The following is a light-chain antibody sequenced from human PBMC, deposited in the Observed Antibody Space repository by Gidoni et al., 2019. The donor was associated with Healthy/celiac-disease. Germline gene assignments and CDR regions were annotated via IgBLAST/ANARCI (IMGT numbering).Light chain of an antibody. Sequence: EIVLTQSPGTLSLSPGERATLSCRASQSVSSSYLAWYQQKPGQAPRLLIYGASSRATGSPDRFSGSGSGTDFTLTISRLEPEDFAVYYCQQYGSSPTWTFXQXTKVEIK. CDR1: QSVSSSY. V-gene: IGKV3-20*01. CDR3: QQYGSSPTWT. J-gene: IGKJ1*01. CDR2: GAS.